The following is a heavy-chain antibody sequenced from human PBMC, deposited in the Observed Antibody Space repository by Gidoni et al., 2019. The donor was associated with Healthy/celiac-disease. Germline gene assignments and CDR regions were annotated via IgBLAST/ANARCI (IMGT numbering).Heavy chain of an antibody. CDR2: ISGSGGST. CDR3: AKGNIAARPYWYFDL. V-gene: IGHV3-23*01. J-gene: IGHJ2*01. Sequence: EVQLLESGGGLVQPGGSLRLSCAASGFTFSRYAMSWVRQAPGKGLEWVSAISGSGGSTYYADAVKGRFTISRDNSKNTLYLQMNSLRAEDTAVYYCAKGNIAARPYWYFDLWGRGTLVTVSS. D-gene: IGHD6-6*01. CDR1: GFTFSRYA.